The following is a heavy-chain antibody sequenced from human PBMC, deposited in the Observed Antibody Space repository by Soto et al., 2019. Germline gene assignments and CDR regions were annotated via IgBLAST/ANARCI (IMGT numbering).Heavy chain of an antibody. V-gene: IGHV1-18*01. CDR1: GYTFTNYG. J-gene: IGHJ6*03. D-gene: IGHD6-6*01. CDR2: IRAYNGDT. CDR3: ASVRPLVGYFYCYIDV. Sequence: QVRLLQSGAEVKKPGASVKVSCKASGYTFTNYGITWVRQAPGQGYEGMGWIRAYNGDTHYTQTLQGRVTMTTDTSTSTAYMGQRGLRSDDTAVYYCASVRPLVGYFYCYIDVWGKGTTVTVSS.